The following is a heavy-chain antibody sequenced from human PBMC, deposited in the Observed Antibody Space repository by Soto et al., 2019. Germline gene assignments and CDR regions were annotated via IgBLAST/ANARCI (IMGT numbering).Heavy chain of an antibody. D-gene: IGHD1-1*01. CDR1: GYTFTSYY. CDR3: ARRAETNGWNGFGADKYYFDF. Sequence: ASVNVSCKPSGYTFTSYYIYWVRQATGQGLEWMGWMNPNTGNSAYAQKFQGRVTVTSDTSINTVHMELNSLRSEDTAVYYCARRAETNGWNGFGADKYYFDFWGQGTLVTVSS. J-gene: IGHJ4*02. V-gene: IGHV1-8*01. CDR2: MNPNTGNS.